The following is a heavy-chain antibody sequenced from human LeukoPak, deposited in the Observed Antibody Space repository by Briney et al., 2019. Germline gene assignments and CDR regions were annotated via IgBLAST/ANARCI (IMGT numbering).Heavy chain of an antibody. Sequence: GGSLRLSCAASGFTFSSYWMSWVRQAPGSGLEWVSAISGSGGSTYYADSVKGRFTISRDNSKNTLYLQMNSLRAEDTAVYYCAKAHPTVWNSGYDVAGDWGQGTLVTVSS. CDR2: ISGSGGST. J-gene: IGHJ4*02. D-gene: IGHD5-12*01. V-gene: IGHV3-23*01. CDR3: AKAHPTVWNSGYDVAGD. CDR1: GFTFSSYW.